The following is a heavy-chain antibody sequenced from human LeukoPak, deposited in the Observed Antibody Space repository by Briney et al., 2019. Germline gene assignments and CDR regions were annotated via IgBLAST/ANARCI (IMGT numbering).Heavy chain of an antibody. CDR2: IYPGDSDT. CDR1: GYSFTSYW. D-gene: IGHD6-6*01. J-gene: IGHJ4*02. CDR3: ARLGEEYSSSSGGFDY. Sequence: GESLKIFCKGSGYSFTSYWIGWVRQMPGKGLEWMGIIYPGDSDTRYSPSFQGQVTISADKSISTAYLQWSSLKASDTAMYYCARLGEEYSSSSGGFDYWGQGTLVTVSS. V-gene: IGHV5-51*01.